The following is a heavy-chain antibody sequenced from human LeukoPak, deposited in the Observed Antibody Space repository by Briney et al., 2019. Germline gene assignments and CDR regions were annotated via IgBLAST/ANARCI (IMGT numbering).Heavy chain of an antibody. Sequence: SETLSLTCTVSGDSITSSSYYWGWIHQSPGKGLEWIGSVSHSGTTYNHPSLKGRVTISIKTSKTQFSLRLSSVTAADTAVYYCARVPWSSHYHIDFWGQGTLVTVSS. CDR1: GDSITSSSYY. CDR2: VSHSGTT. D-gene: IGHD3-10*01. J-gene: IGHJ4*02. V-gene: IGHV4-39*07. CDR3: ARVPWSSHYHIDF.